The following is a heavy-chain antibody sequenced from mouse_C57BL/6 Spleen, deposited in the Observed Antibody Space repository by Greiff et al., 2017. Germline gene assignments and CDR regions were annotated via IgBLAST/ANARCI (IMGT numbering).Heavy chain of an antibody. CDR3: ARNWDDDETFAY. CDR2: IWTGGGT. V-gene: IGHV2-9-1*01. Sequence: VQVVESGPGLVAPSQSLSITCNVSGFSLTSYAISWVRQPPGKGLEWLGVIWTGGGTNYNSARKSRMSISKDKSKSQVFLKRNSLHTDDTARDYCARNWDDDETFAYWGQGTLVTVSA. CDR1: GFSLTSYA. J-gene: IGHJ3*01. D-gene: IGHD2-4*01.